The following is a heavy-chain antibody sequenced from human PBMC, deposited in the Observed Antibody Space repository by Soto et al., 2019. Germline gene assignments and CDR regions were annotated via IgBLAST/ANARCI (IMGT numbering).Heavy chain of an antibody. J-gene: IGHJ4*02. Sequence: QAQLVESGGGVVQPGRSLRLSCAASGFTFSSYGMHWVRQAPGKGLEWVAALSYDGRNKNYADSVKGRFTISRDDSTNTLSLQMNSLGVEDTAVYYCAKRAEYCNVPGCYGVDYWGQGTLVTVSS. CDR2: LSYDGRNK. CDR3: AKRAEYCNVPGCYGVDY. D-gene: IGHD2-15*01. V-gene: IGHV3-30*18. CDR1: GFTFSSYG.